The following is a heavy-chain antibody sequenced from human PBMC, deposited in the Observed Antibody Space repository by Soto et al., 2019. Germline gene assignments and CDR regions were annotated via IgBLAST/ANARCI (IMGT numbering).Heavy chain of an antibody. J-gene: IGHJ6*02. CDR2: VNNDGSIT. V-gene: IGHV3-74*01. CDR1: GFTFSSHW. Sequence: GGSLRLSCAASGFTFSSHWMHWVRQAPGKGLVWVSRVNNDGSITNYADSVRGRFSISRDNAKNTLYLQMNSLRAEDTTVYYCAKGVDTAMVYVDYGMDVWGQGTTVTVSS. D-gene: IGHD5-18*01. CDR3: AKGVDTAMVYVDYGMDV.